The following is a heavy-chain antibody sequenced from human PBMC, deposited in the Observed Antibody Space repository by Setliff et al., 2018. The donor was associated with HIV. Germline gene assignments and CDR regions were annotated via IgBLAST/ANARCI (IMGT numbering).Heavy chain of an antibody. CDR1: GGSMTSSNYY. V-gene: IGHV4-39*07. D-gene: IGHD2-15*01. CDR2: ISSSGST. J-gene: IGHJ4*01. Sequence: SETLSLTCTVSGGSMTSSNYYWGWIRQSPGRGLEWIGNISSSGSTTYHPSLRSRVTVSAATSKKQISLKLSSVTAADTAMYFCARGVVGSYYDYVNIYYHDYIDLWGKGTLVTVS. CDR3: ARGVVGSYYDYVNIYYHDYIDL.